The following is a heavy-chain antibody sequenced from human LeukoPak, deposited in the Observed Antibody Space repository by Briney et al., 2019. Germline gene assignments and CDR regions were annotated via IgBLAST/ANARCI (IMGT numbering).Heavy chain of an antibody. J-gene: IGHJ4*02. V-gene: IGHV4-34*01. CDR1: GGSCNDYY. CDR3: ARGRDRSKAGDH. D-gene: IGHD5-24*01. CDR2: IHPYGIF. Sequence: SETLSLTCAVYGGSCNDYYCSWIRQPPGKGLEWIGEIHPYGIFYYNSSLMSRVTISIDTSKSQLSLRLTSVTAADTAFYYCARGRDRSKAGDHWGQGSLVTVSS.